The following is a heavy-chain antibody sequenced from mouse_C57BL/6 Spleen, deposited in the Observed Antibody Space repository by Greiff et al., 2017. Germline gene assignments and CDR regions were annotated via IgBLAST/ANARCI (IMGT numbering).Heavy chain of an antibody. J-gene: IGHJ3*01. Sequence: EVQLVESGGGLVQPKGSLKLSCAASGFSFNTYAMNWVRQAPGKGLEWVARIRSKSNNYATYYADSVKDRFTISRDDSESMLYLQMNNLKTEDTAMYYCVRHESYYPFAYWGQGTLVTVSA. V-gene: IGHV10-1*01. D-gene: IGHD2-12*01. CDR1: GFSFNTYA. CDR3: VRHESYYPFAY. CDR2: IRSKSNNYAT.